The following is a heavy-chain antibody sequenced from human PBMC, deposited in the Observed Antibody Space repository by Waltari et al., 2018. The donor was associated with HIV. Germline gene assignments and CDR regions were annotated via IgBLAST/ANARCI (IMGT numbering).Heavy chain of an antibody. CDR1: GFTCSRYA. CDR2: ISYDGSNK. D-gene: IGHD1-26*01. J-gene: IGHJ3*02. CDR3: ARAGVGGAFDI. Sequence: QVQLVESGGGVVQPGRSLRLSCAASGFTCSRYAMHGVRQAPGKGLEWVAVISYDGSNKYYADSVKGRFTISRDNSKNTLYLQMNSLRAEDTAVYYCARAGVGGAFDIWGQGTMVTVSS. V-gene: IGHV3-30*04.